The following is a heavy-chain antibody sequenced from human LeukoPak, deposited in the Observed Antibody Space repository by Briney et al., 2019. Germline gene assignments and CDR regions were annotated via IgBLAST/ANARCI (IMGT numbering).Heavy chain of an antibody. CDR2: IIPIFGTA. D-gene: IGHD5-18*01. CDR1: GGTFTIYA. Sequence: SVKVSCKASGGTFTIYAISWVRQAPGQGLEWMGGIIPIFGTANYAQKFQGRVTITADKSTSTAYMELSSLRSEDTAVYYCARDGYSYGRDAFDIWGQGTMVTVSS. J-gene: IGHJ3*02. CDR3: ARDGYSYGRDAFDI. V-gene: IGHV1-69*06.